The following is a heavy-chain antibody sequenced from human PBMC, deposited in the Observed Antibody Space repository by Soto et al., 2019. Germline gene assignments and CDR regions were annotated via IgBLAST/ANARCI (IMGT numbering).Heavy chain of an antibody. D-gene: IGHD1-20*01. V-gene: IGHV4-30-4*01. CDR1: GFSISSGDYY. CDR3: ARDNWPGGAGWDY. Sequence: PSETLSLTCTFSGFSISSGDYYWSWIRQPPGKGLEWIGYIYYSGSTYYNPSLKSRVTISVDTSKNQFSLKLSSVTAADTAVYYCARDNWPGGAGWDYWGQGTLVTVSS. J-gene: IGHJ4*02. CDR2: IYYSGST.